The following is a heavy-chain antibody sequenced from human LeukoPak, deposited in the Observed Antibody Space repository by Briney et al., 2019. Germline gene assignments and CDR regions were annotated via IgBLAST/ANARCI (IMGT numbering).Heavy chain of an antibody. V-gene: IGHV7-4-1*02. CDR1: GYTFTSYA. CDR2: INTNTGNP. Sequence: ASVKVSCKASGYTFTSYAMNWVRQAPGQGLEWMGWINTNTGNPTYAQGCTGRFVFSLDTSVSTAYLQISSLKSEDTAVYYCARRYSSSWYSGNWFDPWGQGTLVTVSS. J-gene: IGHJ5*02. D-gene: IGHD6-13*01. CDR3: ARRYSSSWYSGNWFDP.